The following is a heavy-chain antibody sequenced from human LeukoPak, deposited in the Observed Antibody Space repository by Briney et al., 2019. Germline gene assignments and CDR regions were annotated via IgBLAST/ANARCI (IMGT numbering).Heavy chain of an antibody. D-gene: IGHD6-13*01. CDR1: GGTFSTYA. CDR2: IVPILGTA. CDR3: ARVPQGSSWPYYFDY. V-gene: IGHV1-69*04. J-gene: IGHJ4*02. Sequence: SVKGSCKASGGTFSTYAISWVRQAPGQGLEWVGRIVPILGTANYAQNFQGRVTITAHRSTPTAYMELSSLRSEDTAVYYCARVPQGSSWPYYFDYWGQGTLVTVSS.